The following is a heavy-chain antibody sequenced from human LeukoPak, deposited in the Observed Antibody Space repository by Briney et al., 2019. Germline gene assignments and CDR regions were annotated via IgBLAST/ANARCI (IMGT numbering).Heavy chain of an antibody. CDR3: ARAYSSSWYWNWFDP. Sequence: SETLSLTCAVYGGSFSGYYWSWIRQPPGKGLEWIGEINHSGSTNYNPSLKSRVTISVDTSKNQFSLKMSSVTAADTAVYYCARAYSSSWYWNWFDPWGQGTLVTVSS. J-gene: IGHJ5*02. D-gene: IGHD6-13*01. CDR2: INHSGST. CDR1: GGSFSGYY. V-gene: IGHV4-34*01.